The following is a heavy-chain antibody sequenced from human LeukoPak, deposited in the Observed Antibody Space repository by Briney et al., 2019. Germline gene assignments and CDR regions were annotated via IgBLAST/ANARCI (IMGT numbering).Heavy chain of an antibody. Sequence: GGTLRLSCAASGFTFSRNAMNWVRQAPGKGPEWVAAISGNGLGTYYADSVKGRFNISRDNSRNTLYLQMNSLRIEDTAFYYCAKDANYLRSSGYLIPIDFWGQGTLVTVSS. CDR2: ISGNGLGT. CDR3: AKDANYLRSSGYLIPIDF. J-gene: IGHJ4*02. D-gene: IGHD3-22*01. CDR1: GFTFSRNA. V-gene: IGHV3-23*01.